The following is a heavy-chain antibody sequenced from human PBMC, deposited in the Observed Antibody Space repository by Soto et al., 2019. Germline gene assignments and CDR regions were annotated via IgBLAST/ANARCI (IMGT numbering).Heavy chain of an antibody. CDR1: GGTFSSYA. D-gene: IGHD2-15*01. CDR3: ARDGVVAVTQYYGMDV. Sequence: QVQLVQSGAEVKKPGSSVKVSCKASGGTFSSYAISWVRHAPGQGLEWMGWIIPIFGTANYAQKFQGRVTITAEESTSPAYMELSSLSSEDTAVYYCARDGVVAVTQYYGMDVWGQGTTVTVSS. J-gene: IGHJ6*02. V-gene: IGHV1-69*01. CDR2: IIPIFGTA.